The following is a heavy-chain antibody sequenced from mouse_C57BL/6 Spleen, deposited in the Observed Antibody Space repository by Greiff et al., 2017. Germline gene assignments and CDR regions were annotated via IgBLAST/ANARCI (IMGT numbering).Heavy chain of an antibody. CDR2: IWSDGST. CDR3: ARGGYYGSSYVGWYFDV. Sequence: VKLQESGPGLVAPSQSLSITCTVSGFSLTSYGVHWVRQPPGKGLEWLVVIWSDGSTTYNSALKSRLSISKDNSKSQVFLKMNSLQTDDTAMYYCARGGYYGSSYVGWYFDVWGTGTTVTVSS. V-gene: IGHV2-6*03. CDR1: GFSLTSYG. D-gene: IGHD1-1*01. J-gene: IGHJ1*03.